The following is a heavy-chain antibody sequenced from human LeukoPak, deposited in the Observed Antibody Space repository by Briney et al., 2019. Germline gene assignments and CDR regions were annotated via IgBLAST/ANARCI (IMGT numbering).Heavy chain of an antibody. CDR2: IYYRGYT. CDR1: GGSISISTYF. D-gene: IGHD3-22*01. Sequence: KPSETLSLTCTVSGGSISISTYFWRWIRQPPAKGRGWIGSIYYRGYTYYNPSLNSRVTISVDTSKYQYSLKLSSVTAADTAVYCCARVYYDSSGPLDDWGQGTLVTVS. J-gene: IGHJ4*02. V-gene: IGHV4-39*01. CDR3: ARVYYDSSGPLDD.